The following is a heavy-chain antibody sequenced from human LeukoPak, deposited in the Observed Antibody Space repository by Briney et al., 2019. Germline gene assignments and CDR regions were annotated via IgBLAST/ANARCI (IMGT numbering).Heavy chain of an antibody. CDR3: ARERFGVFDP. D-gene: IGHD3-10*01. Sequence: SETLSLTCTVSGGSISSNYWSWIRQPPGKALEWLGYIHYRGTTNYNPSLKSRVTISVDTSKNQFSLKLSSVTAADTAVYYCARERFGVFDPWGQGTLSPSPQ. CDR2: IHYRGTT. V-gene: IGHV4-59*01. J-gene: IGHJ5*02. CDR1: GGSISSNY.